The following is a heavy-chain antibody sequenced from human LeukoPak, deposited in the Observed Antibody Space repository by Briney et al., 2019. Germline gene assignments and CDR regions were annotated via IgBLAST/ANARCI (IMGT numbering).Heavy chain of an antibody. CDR2: ISGSGGST. Sequence: GGSLRLSCAASGFTFSSYAMSWVRQAPGKGLEWVSAISGSGGSTYYADSVKGRFTISRDNSKNTLYLQMNSLRAEDTAVYYCAKVRAYYDFWSGYQKPYYFDYWGQGTLVTVSS. D-gene: IGHD3-3*01. CDR1: GFTFSSYA. V-gene: IGHV3-23*01. J-gene: IGHJ4*02. CDR3: AKVRAYYDFWSGYQKPYYFDY.